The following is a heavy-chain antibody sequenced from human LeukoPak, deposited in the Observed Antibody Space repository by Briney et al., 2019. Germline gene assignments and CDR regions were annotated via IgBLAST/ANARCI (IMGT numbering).Heavy chain of an antibody. J-gene: IGHJ4*02. Sequence: SSVQVSCKASGYTFTSYDINWVRQATGQGRGWMGWMNPNSGNTGYAQKFQGRVTMTRNTSISTAYMELSSLRSEDTAVYYCARGLRGIFGVVIIGLYYFDYWDQGTLVTVSS. V-gene: IGHV1-8*01. CDR3: ARGLRGIFGVVIIGLYYFDY. D-gene: IGHD3-3*01. CDR2: MNPNSGNT. CDR1: GYTFTSYD.